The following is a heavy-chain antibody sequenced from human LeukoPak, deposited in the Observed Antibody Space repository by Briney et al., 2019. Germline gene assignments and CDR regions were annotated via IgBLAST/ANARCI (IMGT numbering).Heavy chain of an antibody. CDR3: ARVGIFGVVNDAFDI. J-gene: IGHJ3*02. D-gene: IGHD3-3*01. V-gene: IGHV4-59*01. CDR2: IYYSGST. CDR1: GGSISSYY. Sequence: PSETLSLTCTVSGGSISSYYWSWIRQPPGKGLEWIGYIYYSGSTNYNPSLKSRVTITVDTSKNQFSLNLSSVTAADTAVYYCARVGIFGVVNDAFDIWGQGTVVTVSS.